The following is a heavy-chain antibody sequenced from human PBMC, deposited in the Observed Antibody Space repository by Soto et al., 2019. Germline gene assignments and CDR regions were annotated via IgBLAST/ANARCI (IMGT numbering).Heavy chain of an antibody. J-gene: IGHJ3*01. D-gene: IGHD7-27*01. V-gene: IGHV4-59*01. Sequence: PSETLSLTCTVSDGSISNFYWSWIRRPPGKGLEYIGYIYYSGTTKYNPSLKSRVTISLDMSKNQFSLRLSSVTAADSAMYFCTRSLWGYAFGLWGQGTVVTVSS. CDR1: DGSISNFY. CDR2: IYYSGTT. CDR3: TRSLWGYAFGL.